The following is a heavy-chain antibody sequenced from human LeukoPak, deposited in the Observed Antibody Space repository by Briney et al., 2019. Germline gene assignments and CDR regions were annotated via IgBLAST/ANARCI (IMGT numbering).Heavy chain of an antibody. D-gene: IGHD3-22*01. CDR1: GGTFSSYA. J-gene: IGHJ4*02. Sequence: SVKVSCKASGGTFSSYAISWVRQAPGQGLEWMGGIIPIFGTANYAQKFQGRVTITADESTSTAYMELSSLRSEDTAVYYCATDLLSSGYYYGNDYWGQGTLVTVSS. V-gene: IGHV1-69*13. CDR2: IIPIFGTA. CDR3: ATDLLSSGYYYGNDY.